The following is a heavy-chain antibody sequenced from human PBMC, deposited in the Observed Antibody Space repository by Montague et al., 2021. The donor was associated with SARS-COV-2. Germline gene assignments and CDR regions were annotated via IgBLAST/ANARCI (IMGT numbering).Heavy chain of an antibody. J-gene: IGHJ6*02. D-gene: IGHD3-9*01. CDR1: GGSISSSSYY. Sequence: SETLSLTCTVSGGSISSSSYYWGWIRQPPGKGLEWIRSIYYSGSTYYNPSLKSRVTISVDTSKNQFSLKLSSVTAADTAVYYCASVLYYDILTGWYGMDVWGQGTTVTVSS. CDR2: IYYSGST. V-gene: IGHV4-39*01. CDR3: ASVLYYDILTGWYGMDV.